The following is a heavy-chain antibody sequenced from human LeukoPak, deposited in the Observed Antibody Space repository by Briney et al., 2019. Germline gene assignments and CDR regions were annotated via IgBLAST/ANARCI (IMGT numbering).Heavy chain of an antibody. V-gene: IGHV3-66*01. CDR2: IYSGGST. Sequence: GGSLGLSCAASGFTFSNWAITWVRQAPGKGLEWVSVIYSGGSTYYADSVKGRFTISRDNSKNTLYLQMNGLRAEDTAVYYCAGCQGCSSSRYYYYGMDVWGQGTTVTVSS. J-gene: IGHJ6*02. CDR1: GFTFSNWA. CDR3: AGCQGCSSSRYYYYGMDV. D-gene: IGHD6-13*01.